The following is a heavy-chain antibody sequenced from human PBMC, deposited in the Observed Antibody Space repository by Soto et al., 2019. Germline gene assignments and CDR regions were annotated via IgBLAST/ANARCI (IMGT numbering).Heavy chain of an antibody. CDR2: ISYDGSNK. J-gene: IGHJ4*02. CDR1: GFTFSSYA. V-gene: IGHV3-30-3*01. Sequence: QVPLVESGGGVVQPGRSLRLSCAASGFTFSSYAMHWVRQAPGKGLEWVAVISYDGSNKYYADSVKGRFTISRDNSKNTLYLQMNSLRAEDTAVYYCARDKSLYSSGWHNRHFDYWGQGTLVIVSS. CDR3: ARDKSLYSSGWHNRHFDY. D-gene: IGHD6-19*01.